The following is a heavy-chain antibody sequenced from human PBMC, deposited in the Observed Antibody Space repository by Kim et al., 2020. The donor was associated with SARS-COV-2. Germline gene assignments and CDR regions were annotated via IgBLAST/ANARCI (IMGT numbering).Heavy chain of an antibody. CDR3: ARGGHSSSSGDY. V-gene: IGHV4-59*09. Sequence: YHPSLMSRVTISVDTSKNQFSLKLSSVTAADTAVYYCARGGHSSSSGDYWGQGTLVTVSS. J-gene: IGHJ4*02. D-gene: IGHD6-6*01.